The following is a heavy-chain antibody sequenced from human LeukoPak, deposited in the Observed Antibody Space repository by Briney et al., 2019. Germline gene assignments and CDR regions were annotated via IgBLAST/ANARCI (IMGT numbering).Heavy chain of an antibody. Sequence: GGSLRLSCAASGFTFSSYWMSWVRQAPGKGLEWVANIKQDGSEKYYVDSVKGRFTISRDNAKNSLYLQMNSLRAEDTAVYYCARTKRYCSGGSCYDYYYYYGMDVWGQGTTVTVSS. V-gene: IGHV3-7*03. J-gene: IGHJ6*02. D-gene: IGHD2-15*01. CDR2: IKQDGSEK. CDR1: GFTFSSYW. CDR3: ARTKRYCSGGSCYDYYYYYGMDV.